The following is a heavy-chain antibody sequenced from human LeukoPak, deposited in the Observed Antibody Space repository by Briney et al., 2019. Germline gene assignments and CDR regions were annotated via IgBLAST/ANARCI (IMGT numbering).Heavy chain of an antibody. CDR2: INPNSGGT. Sequence: ASVKGSCKASGYTFTGYYMHWVRQAPGQGLEWMGRINPNSGGTNYAQKFQGRVTMTRDTSISTAYMELSRLRSDDTAVYYCARDSITMVRGAQNWFDPWGQGTLVTVSS. CDR3: ARDSITMVRGAQNWFDP. CDR1: GYTFTGYY. V-gene: IGHV1-2*06. D-gene: IGHD3-10*01. J-gene: IGHJ5*02.